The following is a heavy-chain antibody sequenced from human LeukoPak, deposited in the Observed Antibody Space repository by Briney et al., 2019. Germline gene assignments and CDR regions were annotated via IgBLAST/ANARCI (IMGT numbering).Heavy chain of an antibody. CDR2: ITYDGIKR. J-gene: IGHJ3*02. V-gene: IGHV3-30*03. Sequence: GGSLRLSCVVSGFTFSSFGMHWVRQAPGKGLEWVAFITYDGIKRPYADSVKGRFTISRDNAKNSLYLQMNSLRAEDTAVYYCARVPPRIRGGTFDIWGQGTMVTVSS. D-gene: IGHD2-15*01. CDR1: GFTFSSFG. CDR3: ARVPPRIRGGTFDI.